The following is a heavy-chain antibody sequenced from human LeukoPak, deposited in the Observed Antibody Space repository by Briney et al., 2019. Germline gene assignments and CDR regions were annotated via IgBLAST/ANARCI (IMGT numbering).Heavy chain of an antibody. J-gene: IGHJ4*02. Sequence: SETLSLTCTVSGGSISSYYWSWIRQPPGKGLEWIAYISYSGSTNYNPSLKSRVTISVDTSKNQVSLKVSSVTAADTAVYYCARSWETSSWYVDYWGQGTLVIVSS. CDR2: ISYSGST. D-gene: IGHD6-13*01. V-gene: IGHV4-59*08. CDR3: ARSWETSSWYVDY. CDR1: GGSISSYY.